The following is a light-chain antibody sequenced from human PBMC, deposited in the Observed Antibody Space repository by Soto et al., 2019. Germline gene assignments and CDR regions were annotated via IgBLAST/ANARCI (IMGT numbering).Light chain of an antibody. J-gene: IGLJ3*02. CDR2: LEGSGSY. CDR3: ETWDSNTRV. CDR1: SGHSSYI. Sequence: QPVLTQSSSASASLGSSVKLTCTLSSGHSSYIIAWHQQQPGKAPRYLMKLEGSGSYNKGSGVPDRFSGSSSGADRYLTISNLHCEDEADYYCETWDSNTRVFGGGTKVTVL. V-gene: IGLV4-60*02.